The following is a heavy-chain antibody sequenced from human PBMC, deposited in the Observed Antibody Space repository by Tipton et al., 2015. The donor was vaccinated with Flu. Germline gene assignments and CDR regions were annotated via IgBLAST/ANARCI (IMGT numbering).Heavy chain of an antibody. CDR2: INPHSGGT. Sequence: QVQLVQSGAEMRRPGASVEVSCKTSGYKFNEYYIHWVRQAPGQGLEWMGWINPHSGGTHYAGKFQDRVTVTRDTSTTTVYMDLISLTSDDMAVYFCARGMTALTPGIDYWGQGTLVTVSS. V-gene: IGHV1-2*02. J-gene: IGHJ4*02. CDR3: ARGMTALTPGIDY. D-gene: IGHD2-21*02. CDR1: GYKFNEYY.